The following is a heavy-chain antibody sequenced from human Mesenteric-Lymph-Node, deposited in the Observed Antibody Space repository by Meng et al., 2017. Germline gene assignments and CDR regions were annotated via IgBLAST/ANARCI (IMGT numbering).Heavy chain of an antibody. V-gene: IGHV4-30-4*01. CDR1: VGSISSCDYY. J-gene: IGHJ4*02. CDR3: ARDLGVATSIAGFVY. Sequence: QVQLQESGSGLVKPSQTLSLTCTASVGSISSCDYYWSWIRQPPGKGLEWIGYIYYSGSTYYNPSLKSRVTISVDTSKNQFSLRLSSVTAADTAVYYCARDLGVATSIAGFVYWGQGTLVTVSS. D-gene: IGHD5-12*01. CDR2: IYYSGST.